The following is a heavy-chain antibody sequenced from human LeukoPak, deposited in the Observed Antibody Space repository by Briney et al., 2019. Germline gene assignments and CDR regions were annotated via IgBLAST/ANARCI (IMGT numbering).Heavy chain of an antibody. Sequence: SETLSLTCTVSGGSISSYYWSWIRQPPGKGLEWIGYIYYSGSTNYNPSLKSRVTISVDTSKNQFSLKLSSVTAADTAVYYCAKGLGVTIFGVVSPFDYWGQGTLVTVSS. D-gene: IGHD3-3*01. V-gene: IGHV4-59*01. CDR1: GGSISSYY. J-gene: IGHJ4*02. CDR3: AKGLGVTIFGVVSPFDY. CDR2: IYYSGST.